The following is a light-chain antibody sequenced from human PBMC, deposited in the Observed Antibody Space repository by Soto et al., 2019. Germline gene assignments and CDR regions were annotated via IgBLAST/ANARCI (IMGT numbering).Light chain of an antibody. J-gene: IGLJ2*01. CDR2: GNS. V-gene: IGLV1-40*01. CDR3: QSYDSSLSPYVV. Sequence: QSVLTQPPSVSGAPGQRVTISCTGSSSNIGAGYDVHWYQQLPGTAPKLLIYGNSNQPSGVPDRFSGSKSGTSASLAITGLQAEDESDYYCQSYDSSLSPYVVFGGGTKLTVL. CDR1: SSNIGAGYD.